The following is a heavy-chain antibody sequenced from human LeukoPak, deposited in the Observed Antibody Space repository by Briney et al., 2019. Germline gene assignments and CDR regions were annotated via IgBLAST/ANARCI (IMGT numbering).Heavy chain of an antibody. CDR3: VREGWQWLVHAFDI. J-gene: IGHJ3*02. V-gene: IGHV4-39*07. CDR1: GGSISSSSHY. D-gene: IGHD6-19*01. CDR2: IYYSGST. Sequence: PSETLSLTCTVSGGSISSSSHYWGWIRQPPGKGLEWIGNIYYSGSTYYKSSLKSRVTISVDTSKNQFSLKLSSVTAADTAVYYCVREGWQWLVHAFDIWGQGTMVTVSS.